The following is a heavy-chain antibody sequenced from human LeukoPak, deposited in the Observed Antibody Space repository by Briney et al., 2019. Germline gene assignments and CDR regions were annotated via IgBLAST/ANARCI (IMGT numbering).Heavy chain of an antibody. D-gene: IGHD6-19*01. J-gene: IGHJ2*01. CDR2: ISSNGGSI. Sequence: GGSLRLSCTTSGFTFSHYAMHWVRQAPGKELEYVSAISSNGGSIHYANSVKGGFTISRDNSKNTLYLQMDSLRAEDMAVYYCARDTCGCGSGWHLYWYFDLWGRGTLVTVSS. V-gene: IGHV3-64*01. CDR1: GFTFSHYA. CDR3: ARDTCGCGSGWHLYWYFDL.